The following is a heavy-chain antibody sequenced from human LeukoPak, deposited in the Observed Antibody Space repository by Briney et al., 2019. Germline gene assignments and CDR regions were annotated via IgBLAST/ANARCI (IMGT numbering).Heavy chain of an antibody. CDR3: ARGGAYDFWSGYYYYYYMDV. J-gene: IGHJ6*03. CDR1: GGSFSGYY. V-gene: IGHV4-34*01. D-gene: IGHD3-3*01. CDR2: IFYSGST. Sequence: SETLSLTCAVYGGSFSGYYWGWIRQPPGKGLEWIGNIFYSGSTYYSPSLKSRVTISVDTSKNQFSLKLSSVTAADTAVYYCARGGAYDFWSGYYYYYYMDVWGKGTTVTVSS.